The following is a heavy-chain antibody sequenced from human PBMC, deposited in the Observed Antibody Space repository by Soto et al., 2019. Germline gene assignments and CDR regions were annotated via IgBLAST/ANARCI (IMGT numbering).Heavy chain of an antibody. Sequence: SETLALTCTVSGGSIGSSSYYWGWIRQPPGKGLEWIGYISHSGITYYNLSLKSRVTISVDTSKNQFSLKLSSVTAADTAVYYCARTLQQWYYFDYWGQGTLVTVSS. CDR1: GGSIGSSSYY. CDR3: ARTLQQWYYFDY. CDR2: ISHSGIT. V-gene: IGHV4-31*03. J-gene: IGHJ4*02. D-gene: IGHD2-15*01.